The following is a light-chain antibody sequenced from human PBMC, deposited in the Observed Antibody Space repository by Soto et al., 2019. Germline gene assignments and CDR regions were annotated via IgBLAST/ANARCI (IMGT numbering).Light chain of an antibody. J-gene: IGKJ5*01. Sequence: EILLTQSPGTLSLYPGERATLSCRASQSVSSSFLAWYQQKPGQAPRLLIYGASSRATGIPVRFSGSGSGTDFTLTISRLEPEDFAVYYCQQCGGSPITFGQGTRLEI. CDR3: QQCGGSPIT. CDR2: GAS. V-gene: IGKV3-20*01. CDR1: QSVSSSF.